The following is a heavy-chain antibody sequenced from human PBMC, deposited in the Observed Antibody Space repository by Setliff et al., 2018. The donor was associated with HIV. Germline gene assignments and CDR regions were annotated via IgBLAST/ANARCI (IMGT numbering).Heavy chain of an antibody. V-gene: IGHV3-48*04. CDR2: ITGSGDTI. D-gene: IGHD6-13*01. Sequence: PGGSLRLSCAASGFTFSSYAMSWVRQAPGKGPEWVSYITGSGDTIYYADSVKGRFTMSRDNAKDSVYLQMNTLRVEDTAVYYCAKEPKLGGIAAPIDYWGQGTLVTSPQ. CDR3: AKEPKLGGIAAPIDY. CDR1: GFTFSSYA. J-gene: IGHJ4*02.